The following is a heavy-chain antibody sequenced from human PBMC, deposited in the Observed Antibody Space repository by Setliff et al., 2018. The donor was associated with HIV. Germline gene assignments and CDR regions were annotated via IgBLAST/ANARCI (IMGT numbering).Heavy chain of an antibody. J-gene: IGHJ3*02. D-gene: IGHD3-22*01. V-gene: IGHV3-30*02. CDR3: AKGRGDYYDSSGYYPVRDAFDI. CDR2: IWYDGSNK. Sequence: HPGGSLRLSCAASGFTFSSYGMHWVRQAPGKGLEWVAVIWYDGSNKYYADPVKGRFTISRDNSKNTLYLQMNSLRAEDTAVYYCAKGRGDYYDSSGYYPVRDAFDIWGQGTMVTVSS. CDR1: GFTFSSYG.